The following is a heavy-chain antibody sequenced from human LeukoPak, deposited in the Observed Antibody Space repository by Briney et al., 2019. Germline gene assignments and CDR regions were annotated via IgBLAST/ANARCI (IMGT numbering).Heavy chain of an antibody. CDR2: IYYSGST. D-gene: IGHD3-16*01. J-gene: IGHJ6*03. CDR3: ARVGDLTHYYYYMDV. CDR1: GGSISSGDYY. Sequence: SETLSLTCTVSGGSISSGDYYWSWIRQPPGKGLEWIGYIYYSGSTNYNPSLKSRVTISVDTSKNQFSLKLTSVTAADTTVYYCARVGDLTHYYYYMDVWGKGTTVTVSS. V-gene: IGHV4-61*08.